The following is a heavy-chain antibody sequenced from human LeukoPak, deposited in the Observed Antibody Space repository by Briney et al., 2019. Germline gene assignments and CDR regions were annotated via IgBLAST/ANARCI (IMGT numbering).Heavy chain of an antibody. CDR1: GRSISSGSYY. CDR3: ARASLIKVVPAAPGYYFDY. V-gene: IGHV4-61*02. J-gene: IGHJ4*02. CDR2: IYNSGSI. Sequence: SETLSLTCTVSGRSISSGSYYWSWIRQPAGKGLEWIVRIYNSGSINYNPTLKSRVSLSVDTSKNQFSLKLSSVTAADTAVYYCARASLIKVVPAAPGYYFDYWGQGTLVTVSS. D-gene: IGHD2-2*01.